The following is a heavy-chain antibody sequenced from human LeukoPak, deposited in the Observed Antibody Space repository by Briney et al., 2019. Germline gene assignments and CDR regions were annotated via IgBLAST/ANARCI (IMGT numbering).Heavy chain of an antibody. CDR1: SGSISSGRYY. D-gene: IGHD3-3*01. CDR3: AIPDLDFWSGYD. V-gene: IGHV4-61*02. Sequence: SQTLSLTCTVSSGSISSGRYYWSWIRQPAGKGLEWIGRSDISGSTYYNPSLKSRVTISVDTSKNQFSLKLSSVTAADTAVYYCAIPDLDFWSGYDWGQGTLVTVSS. J-gene: IGHJ4*02. CDR2: SDISGST.